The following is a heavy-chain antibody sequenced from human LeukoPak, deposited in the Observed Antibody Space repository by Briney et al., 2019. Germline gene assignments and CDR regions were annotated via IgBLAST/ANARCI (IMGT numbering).Heavy chain of an antibody. CDR3: ARGGTGDYDILTGYLNDAFDI. CDR2: INPSGGST. V-gene: IGHV1-46*01. D-gene: IGHD3-9*01. CDR1: GYTFTSYY. Sequence: ASVKVSCKASGYTFTSYYMHWVRHAPGQGLEWMGIINPSGGSTSYAQKFQGRVTMTRDTSTSTVYMELSSLRSEDTAVYYCARGGTGDYDILTGYLNDAFDIWGQGTMVTVSS. J-gene: IGHJ3*02.